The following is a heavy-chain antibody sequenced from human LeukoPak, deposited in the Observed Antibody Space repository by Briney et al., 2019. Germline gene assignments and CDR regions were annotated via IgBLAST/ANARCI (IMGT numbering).Heavy chain of an antibody. CDR2: IYYSGST. V-gene: IGHV4-39*01. Sequence: SETLSLTCTVSGGSISSSSYYWGWIRQPPGKGLEWIGSIYYSGSTYYNPSLKSRVTISVDTSKSQFSLKLSSVSAADTAAYYCARFFFSGTHYFDYWGQGTLVTVSS. CDR3: ARFFFSGTHYFDY. D-gene: IGHD2/OR15-2a*01. J-gene: IGHJ4*02. CDR1: GGSISSSSYY.